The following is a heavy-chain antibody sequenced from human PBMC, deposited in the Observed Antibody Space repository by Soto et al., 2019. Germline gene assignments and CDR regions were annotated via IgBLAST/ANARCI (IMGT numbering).Heavy chain of an antibody. CDR1: GFTFSSYW. V-gene: IGHV3-74*01. CDR2: INTDGSST. Sequence: EVQLVESGGGLVQPGGSLSLSCAASGFTFSSYWMHWVRQAPGEGLVWVAHINTDGSSTTYADSVKGRFTVSRDNAKNTLFLQMNSLRAEDPAIYYCAREWFHSPGHWGQGTLVTVSS. CDR3: AREWFHSPGH. J-gene: IGHJ4*02. D-gene: IGHD3-22*01.